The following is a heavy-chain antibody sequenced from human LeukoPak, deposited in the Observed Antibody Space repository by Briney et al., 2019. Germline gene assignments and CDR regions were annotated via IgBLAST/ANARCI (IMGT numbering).Heavy chain of an antibody. CDR2: ISHSGSA. CDR1: GGSISSGGYC. J-gene: IGHJ4*02. D-gene: IGHD2-21*02. Sequence: SQTLSLTCTVSGGSISSGGYCWSWIRQPPGKGLEWIDYISHSGSAYYNPSLKSRVTISVDTSKNQFSLKLSSVTAADTAVYYCARYGGDTRGFDYWGQGTLVTVSS. CDR3: ARYGGDTRGFDY. V-gene: IGHV4-30-2*02.